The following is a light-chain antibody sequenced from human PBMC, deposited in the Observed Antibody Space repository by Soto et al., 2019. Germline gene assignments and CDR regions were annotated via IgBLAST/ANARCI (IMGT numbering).Light chain of an antibody. CDR3: SSYTTAGTDV. CDR2: HVS. Sequence: QSALTQPASVSGSPGQSITISCIGTSSDIGTYNYVAWYQQHPAKTPKLIIYHVSYRPSGVSNRFSGSNSGNTASLTISGLQAEDEADYYCSSYTTAGTDVFRTGTKATVL. CDR1: SSDIGTYNY. J-gene: IGLJ1*01. V-gene: IGLV2-14*01.